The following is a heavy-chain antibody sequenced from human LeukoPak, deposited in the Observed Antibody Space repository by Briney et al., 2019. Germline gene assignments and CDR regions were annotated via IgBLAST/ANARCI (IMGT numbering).Heavy chain of an antibody. CDR1: GGTFSSYA. V-gene: IGHV1-69*04. Sequence: GSSVKVSCKASGGTFSSYAISWVRQAPGQGLEWMGRIIPILGIANYAQKFQGRVTITADKSTSTAYTELSSLRSEDTAVYYCARARCSGGSCYSRTDAFDIWGQGTMVTVSS. J-gene: IGHJ3*02. D-gene: IGHD2-15*01. CDR2: IIPILGIA. CDR3: ARARCSGGSCYSRTDAFDI.